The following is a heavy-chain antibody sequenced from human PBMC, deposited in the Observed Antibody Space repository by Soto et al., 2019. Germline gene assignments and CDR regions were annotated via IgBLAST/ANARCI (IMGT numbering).Heavy chain of an antibody. CDR3: ARGGAAAGKGFGMDV. CDR1: GYTFTSYA. V-gene: IGHV1-3*01. CDR2: INAGNGNT. Sequence: ASVKVSCKASGYTFTSYAMHWVRQAPGQRLEWMGWINAGNGNTKYSQKFRGRVTITRDTSASTAYMELSSLRSEDTAVYYCARGGAAAGKGFGMDVWGQGTTVTVSS. D-gene: IGHD6-13*01. J-gene: IGHJ6*02.